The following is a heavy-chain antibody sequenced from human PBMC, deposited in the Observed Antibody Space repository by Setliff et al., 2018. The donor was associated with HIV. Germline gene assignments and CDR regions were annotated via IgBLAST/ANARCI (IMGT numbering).Heavy chain of an antibody. J-gene: IGHJ4*02. CDR1: GDPISTYY. V-gene: IGHV4-59*01. CDR3: ARGNGWEGFDL. Sequence: PSETLSLTCTVSGDPISTYYWSWVRKPPGKGLEWIGYVYYSGSTSYSPSLRGRVTMSVDPSKNQFSLKLNSVTAADTAVYYCARGNGWEGFDLWGQGTLVTVSS. CDR2: VYYSGST. D-gene: IGHD1-1*01.